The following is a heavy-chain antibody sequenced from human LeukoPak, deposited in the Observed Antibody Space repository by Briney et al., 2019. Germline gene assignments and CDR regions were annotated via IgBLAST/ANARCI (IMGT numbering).Heavy chain of an antibody. CDR1: GVSLSSYY. D-gene: IGHD6-13*01. Sequence: WETLSLSCTVSGVSLSSYYWNWVRQPPGKGLEWIGYIYYSGSTNYNPSLKSRVTISVYTYKNQCSLNLSSVTAADSAVYYCARIGQLAAGIYCDYWGQGTLVTVSS. CDR2: IYYSGST. V-gene: IGHV4-59*12. CDR3: ARIGQLAAGIYCDY. J-gene: IGHJ4*02.